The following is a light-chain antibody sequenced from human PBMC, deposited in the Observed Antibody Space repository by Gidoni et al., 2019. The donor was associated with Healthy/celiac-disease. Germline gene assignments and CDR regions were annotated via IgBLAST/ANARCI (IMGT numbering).Light chain of an antibody. CDR2: DAS. CDR1: QSVSSY. CDR3: QQRSNWPPT. V-gene: IGKV3-11*01. J-gene: IGKJ4*01. Sequence: EILVTQSPATLSLSPGERATLSCRASQSVSSYLAWYQQKPRQAPRLLRFDASTRATGIPASFSGSGSGTDFTLPIISLEPADFAVYYCQQRSNWPPTFGGGTKVEIK.